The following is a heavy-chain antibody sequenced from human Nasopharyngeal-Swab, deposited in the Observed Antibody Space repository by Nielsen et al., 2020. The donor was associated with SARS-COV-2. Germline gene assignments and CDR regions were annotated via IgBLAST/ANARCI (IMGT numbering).Heavy chain of an antibody. D-gene: IGHD3-10*01. CDR1: GFTFRSYA. Sequence: GESLKISCAASGFTFRSYAISWVRQAPGKGLEWVSVISGSDHTTYYADSVKGRFTISRDNSKNTLYLQMNSLRAEDTAVYYCAKDWFGELTLDYWGQGTLVTVSS. J-gene: IGHJ4*02. CDR3: AKDWFGELTLDY. CDR2: ISGSDHTT. V-gene: IGHV3-23*01.